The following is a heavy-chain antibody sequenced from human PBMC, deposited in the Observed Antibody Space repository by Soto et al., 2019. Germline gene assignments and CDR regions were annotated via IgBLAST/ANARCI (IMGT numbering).Heavy chain of an antibody. V-gene: IGHV3-30*18. CDR3: AKGSSSVYYYYYGMDV. D-gene: IGHD6-6*01. Sequence: QVQLVESGGGVVQPGRSLRLSCAASGSNFRAYGMHWVRQAPGKGLQWVAVMSSDASNKYYADSVKGRFTISRDNSQKTLYLQMNSLRPEDTAVYYCAKGSSSVYYYYYGMDVWGQGTTVTVSS. CDR2: MSSDASNK. CDR1: GSNFRAYG. J-gene: IGHJ6*02.